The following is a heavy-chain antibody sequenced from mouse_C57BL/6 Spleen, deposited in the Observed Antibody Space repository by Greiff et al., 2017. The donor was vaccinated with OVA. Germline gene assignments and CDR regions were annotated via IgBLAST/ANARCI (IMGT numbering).Heavy chain of an antibody. J-gene: IGHJ2*01. D-gene: IGHD2-5*01. V-gene: IGHV1-82*01. CDR1: GYAFSSSW. Sequence: VQQQQSGPELVKPGASVKISCKASGYAFSSSWMNWVKQRPGKGLEWIGRIYPGDGDTNYNGKFKGKATLTADKSSSTAYMQLSSLTSEDSAVYFCARGGYSNYPDYWGQGTTLTVSS. CDR2: IYPGDGDT. CDR3: ARGGYSNYPDY.